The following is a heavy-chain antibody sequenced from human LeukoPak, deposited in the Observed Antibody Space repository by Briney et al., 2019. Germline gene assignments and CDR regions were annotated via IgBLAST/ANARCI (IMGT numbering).Heavy chain of an antibody. Sequence: PGGSLRLSCAASGFTFSRYEMNWVRQAPGKGLEWVAVISYDGSNKYYADSVKGRFTISRDNSKNTLYLQMNSLRAEDTAVYYCARDSVVTMVRGVFDYWGQGTLVTVSS. J-gene: IGHJ4*02. CDR3: ARDSVVTMVRGVFDY. CDR2: ISYDGSNK. V-gene: IGHV3-30-3*01. CDR1: GFTFSRYE. D-gene: IGHD3-10*01.